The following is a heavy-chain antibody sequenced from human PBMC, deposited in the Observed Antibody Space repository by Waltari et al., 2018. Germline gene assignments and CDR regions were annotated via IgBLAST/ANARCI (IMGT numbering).Heavy chain of an antibody. J-gene: IGHJ4*02. CDR3: ARVMLRGNFDY. CDR1: GGSISSYY. Sequence: QVQLQESGPGLVKPSETLSLTCTVSGGSISSYYWPWIRQPPGGGLEWIGYIYTSGNTNYNPSLKSRVTMSVDMSKNQFSLKVNSVTAADTAVYYCARVMLRGNFDYWGQGTLVTVSS. D-gene: IGHD1-26*01. V-gene: IGHV4-4*09. CDR2: IYTSGNT.